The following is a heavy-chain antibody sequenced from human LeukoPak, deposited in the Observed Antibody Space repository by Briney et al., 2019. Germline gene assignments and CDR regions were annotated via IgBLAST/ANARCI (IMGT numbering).Heavy chain of an antibody. CDR3: AKVEEYCSSTSCHDY. Sequence: GGSLRLSCAASGFTFSSYGMHWVRQAPGKGLEWVAFIRYDGSNKYYADSAKGRFTISRDNSKNTLYLQVNSLRAEDTAVYYCAKVEEYCSSTSCHDYWGQGTLVTVSS. J-gene: IGHJ4*02. CDR2: IRYDGSNK. D-gene: IGHD2-2*01. V-gene: IGHV3-30*02. CDR1: GFTFSSYG.